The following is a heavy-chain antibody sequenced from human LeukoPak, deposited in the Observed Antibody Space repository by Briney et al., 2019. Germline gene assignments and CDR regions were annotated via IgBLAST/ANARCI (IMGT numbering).Heavy chain of an antibody. CDR1: GYTFTGYF. V-gene: IGHV1-2*06. J-gene: IGHJ4*02. Sequence: ASVKASCKTSGYTFTGYFMHWVRQAPGQGPEWMGRINSNSGGTNYAQNFQGRVTMTRDTSISTAYMELSRLTSDDTAVYYCARDLASTSNWELDYWGQGTLVTVSS. D-gene: IGHD1-26*01. CDR2: INSNSGGT. CDR3: ARDLASTSNWELDY.